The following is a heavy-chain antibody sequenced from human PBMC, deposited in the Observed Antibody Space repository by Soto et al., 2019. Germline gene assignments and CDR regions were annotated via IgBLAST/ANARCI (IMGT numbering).Heavy chain of an antibody. CDR2: ISAAGDP. CDR3: ARTDRDFYGLDV. Sequence: EVQLVESGGGLVQPGGSLRLSCEASGFTFRNYDRHWVRQGTGKGLEWVSGISAAGDPDYADSVEGRFTISRENAQNSFFTQMNSLRVGDTAVYYCARTDRDFYGLDVWGQGTTVIVSS. CDR1: GFTFRNYD. J-gene: IGHJ6*02. V-gene: IGHV3-13*05.